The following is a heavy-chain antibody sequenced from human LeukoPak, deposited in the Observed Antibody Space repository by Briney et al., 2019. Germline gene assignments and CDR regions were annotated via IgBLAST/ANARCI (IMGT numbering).Heavy chain of an antibody. Sequence: PGGSLRLSCATSGFTFSSYAMSWVRQAPGKGLEWVSTIVGDAGVTYYADPAKGRFIISRDNSKNTLFLQMNSLRAEDTAVYYCAKDTPLTAYTSGWSRNSFDYWGQGSLVTVSS. CDR2: IVGDAGVT. CDR1: GFTFSSYA. J-gene: IGHJ4*02. CDR3: AKDTPLTAYTSGWSRNSFDY. D-gene: IGHD6-19*01. V-gene: IGHV3-23*01.